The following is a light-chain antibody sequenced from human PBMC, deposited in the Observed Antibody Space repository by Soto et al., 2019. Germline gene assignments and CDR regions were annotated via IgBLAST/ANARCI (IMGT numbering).Light chain of an antibody. CDR2: AAS. CDR3: ATWDDSLNGVV. J-gene: IGLJ2*01. V-gene: IGLV2-23*01. CDR1: RSDIGSYNL. Sequence: QSALTQPASVSGSPGQSITISCTGTRSDIGSYNLVSWYQQHPGKDPKLLIYAASKRPSGVSDRFSGSRSGITASLTISGLQAEDEADYYCATWDDSLNGVVFGGGTKLTVL.